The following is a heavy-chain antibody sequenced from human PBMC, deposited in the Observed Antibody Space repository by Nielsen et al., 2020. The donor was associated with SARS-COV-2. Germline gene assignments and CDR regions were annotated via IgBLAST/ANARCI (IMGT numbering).Heavy chain of an antibody. CDR1: GGSISSGGFY. CDR2: IYYSGST. Sequence: SETLSLTCTVSGGSISSGGFYWSWIRQHPGKGLERIGYIYYSGSTYYNPSLKSRLTMSVDTSKNQFSLKLSSVTAADTAVYYCAIASYDARNPNWFDPWGQGTQVTVSS. CDR3: AIASYDARNPNWFDP. D-gene: IGHD3-3*01. J-gene: IGHJ5*02. V-gene: IGHV4-31*03.